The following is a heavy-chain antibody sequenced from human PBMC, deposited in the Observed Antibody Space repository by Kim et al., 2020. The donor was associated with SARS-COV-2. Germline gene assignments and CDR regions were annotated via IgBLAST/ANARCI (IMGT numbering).Heavy chain of an antibody. CDR2: ISAYNGNT. J-gene: IGHJ6*02. D-gene: IGHD2-2*01. V-gene: IGHV1-18*04. CDR3: ARWPAADYYYYYGMDV. CDR1: GYTFTSYG. Sequence: ASVKVSCKASGYTFTSYGISWVRQAPGQGLEWMGWISAYNGNTNYAQKLQGRVTMTTDTSTSTAYMELRSLRSDDTAVYYCARWPAADYYYYYGMDVWGQGTTVTVSS.